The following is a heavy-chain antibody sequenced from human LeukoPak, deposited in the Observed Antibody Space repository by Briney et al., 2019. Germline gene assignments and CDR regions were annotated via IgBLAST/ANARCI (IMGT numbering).Heavy chain of an antibody. CDR3: AREVDSFYDSSGYYRLVGY. Sequence: PGGSLRLSCAASGFTFSNYGMHWVRQVPGKGLEWVAVIWYDGSNKYYADSVKGRFTISRDNSKNTLYLQMNSLRAEDTAVYYCAREVDSFYDSSGYYRLVGYWGQGTLVTVSS. J-gene: IGHJ4*02. V-gene: IGHV3-33*08. D-gene: IGHD3-22*01. CDR1: GFTFSNYG. CDR2: IWYDGSNK.